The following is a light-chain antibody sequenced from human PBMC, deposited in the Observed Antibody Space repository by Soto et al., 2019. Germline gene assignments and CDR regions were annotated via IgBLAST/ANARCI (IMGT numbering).Light chain of an antibody. CDR2: KAS. CDR3: QQYNSPYT. V-gene: IGKV1-5*03. J-gene: IGKJ2*01. CDR1: QTISSW. Sequence: DIQMTQSPSTLSASVGDRVTITCRASQTISSWLAWYQQKPGKAPKLLIYKASSLESGVRSRFSGSGSRTEFTLTISSLQPDDFATYYCQQYNSPYTFVQGTKLEIK.